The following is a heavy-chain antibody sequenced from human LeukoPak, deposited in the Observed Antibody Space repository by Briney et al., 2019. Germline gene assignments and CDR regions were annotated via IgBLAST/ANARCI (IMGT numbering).Heavy chain of an antibody. CDR3: ARQYYYYSIDS. CDR2: IHYSEGT. D-gene: IGHD3-22*01. Sequence: SETLSLTCTVSGASISSYYWSWIRQPPGKGVEWIGYIHYSEGTRYNPPLKSRVTISVDTSKNQFSLKLSSVTAADTAVYYCARQYYYYSIDSWGQGTLVTVSS. V-gene: IGHV4-59*08. CDR1: GASISSYY. J-gene: IGHJ4*02.